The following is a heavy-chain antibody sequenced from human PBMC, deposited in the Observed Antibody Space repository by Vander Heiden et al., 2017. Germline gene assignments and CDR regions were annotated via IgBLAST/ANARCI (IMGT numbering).Heavy chain of an antibody. D-gene: IGHD3-3*01. V-gene: IGHV3-30*18. CDR2: ISYDGSNK. Sequence: QVQLVESGGGVVQPGRSLRLSCAASGFTFSSDGMHWVRQAPGKGLEWVAVISYDGSNKYYADSVKGRVTISRDNSKNTLYLQMNSLRAEDTAVYYCAKDGFIPQSLEWLSHFDYWGQGTLVTVSS. CDR1: GFTFSSDG. J-gene: IGHJ4*02. CDR3: AKDGFIPQSLEWLSHFDY.